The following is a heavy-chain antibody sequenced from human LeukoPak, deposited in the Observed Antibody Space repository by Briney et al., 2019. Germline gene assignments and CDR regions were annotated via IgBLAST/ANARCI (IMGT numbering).Heavy chain of an antibody. D-gene: IGHD1-26*01. V-gene: IGHV3-74*01. CDR2: INSDGSST. J-gene: IGHJ4*02. CDR3: ARVVASSVGAMSY. Sequence: PGGSLRLSCAASGFTFSSYWMHWVRQAPGKGLVWVSRINSDGSSTSYADSVKGRFTISRDNAKNTLYLQMNSLRAEDTAVYYCARVVASSVGAMSYWGQGTLVTVSS. CDR1: GFTFSSYW.